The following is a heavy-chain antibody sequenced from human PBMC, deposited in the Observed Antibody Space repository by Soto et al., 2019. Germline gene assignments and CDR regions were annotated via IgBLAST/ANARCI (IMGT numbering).Heavy chain of an antibody. CDR3: ATWYEREHAHDV. CDR1: GLTISGKKY. D-gene: IGHD1-1*01. V-gene: IGHV3-53*01. CDR2: LYDVDGS. Sequence: DVQLVESGGGLIQPGESLRLSCAAFGLTISGKKYVAWVRQAPGKGLEWVSALYDVDGSFYADSVKGRFTTSSDSSKTTVYLQMNDLRPDDTGVYYCATWYEREHAHDVCGQGTTVTVSS. J-gene: IGHJ3*01.